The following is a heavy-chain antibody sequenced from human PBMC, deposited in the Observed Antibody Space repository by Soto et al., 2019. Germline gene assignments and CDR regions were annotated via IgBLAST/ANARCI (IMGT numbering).Heavy chain of an antibody. CDR3: ARTTTVAGTPEFDY. Sequence: QVQLEESGGGVVQPGRSLSLSCAASGFTFSSFSLHWVRQAPGKGLEWLELISYDGSTKYTPDSVKGRFIISRDNSKNTLYLQLNSLRPEDTAVYYCARTTTVAGTPEFDYWGQGTLVTVSS. CDR2: ISYDGSTK. V-gene: IGHV3-30-3*01. J-gene: IGHJ4*02. D-gene: IGHD6-19*01. CDR1: GFTFSSFS.